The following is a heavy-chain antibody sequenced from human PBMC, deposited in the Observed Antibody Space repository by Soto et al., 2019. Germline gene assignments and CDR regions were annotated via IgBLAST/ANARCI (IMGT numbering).Heavy chain of an antibody. CDR1: GDSIRSGNHY. D-gene: IGHD3-3*01. CDR2: IYYSGST. Sequence: KPSETLSLTCTVSGDSIRSGNHYWSWIRQPPGKGLEWIGYIYYSGSTYYSPSLKSRVTISVDTSKNQFSLKLNSVTAADTAVYYCARDKWDDFWSGYSYGMDVWGQGTTVTVSS. CDR3: ARDKWDDFWSGYSYGMDV. V-gene: IGHV4-30-4*01. J-gene: IGHJ6*02.